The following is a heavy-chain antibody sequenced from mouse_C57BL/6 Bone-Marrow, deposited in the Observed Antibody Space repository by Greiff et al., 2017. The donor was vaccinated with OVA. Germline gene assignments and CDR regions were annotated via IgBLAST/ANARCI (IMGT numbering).Heavy chain of an antibody. CDR2: ISDGGSYT. CDR1: GFTFSSYA. D-gene: IGHD2-3*01. CDR3: ARDLDDGYYAMDY. V-gene: IGHV5-4*01. J-gene: IGHJ4*01. Sequence: EVQRVESGGGLVKPGGSLKLSCAASGFTFSSYAMSCVRQTPEKRLEWVATISDGGSYTYYPDNVKGRFTISRDNAKNNLYLQMSHLKSEDTAMYYCARDLDDGYYAMDYWGQGTSVTVSS.